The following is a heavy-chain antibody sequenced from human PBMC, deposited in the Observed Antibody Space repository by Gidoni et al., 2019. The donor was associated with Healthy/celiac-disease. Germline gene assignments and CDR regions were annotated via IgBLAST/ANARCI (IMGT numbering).Heavy chain of an antibody. J-gene: IGHJ6*02. D-gene: IGHD3-3*01. V-gene: IGHV3-30-3*01. CDR3: ARDAAPDYDFWSGYYTDYYYYGMDV. CDR1: GFTFISSA. CDR2: ISYDGSNK. Sequence: QVQLVESGGGVVQPGRSPRLSCAASGFTFISSAMHCVLQAPGQGLEWVAVISYDGSNKYYADSVKGRFTISRDNSKNTLYLQMNSLRAEDTAVYYCARDAAPDYDFWSGYYTDYYYYGMDVWGQGTTVTVSS.